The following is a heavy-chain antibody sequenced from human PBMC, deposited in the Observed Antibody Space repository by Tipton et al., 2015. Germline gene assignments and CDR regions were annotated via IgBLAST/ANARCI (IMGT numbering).Heavy chain of an antibody. J-gene: IGHJ4*02. CDR3: ARSPFKSGYFDY. V-gene: IGHV4-39*01. D-gene: IGHD2/OR15-2a*01. CDR1: GGSISSSSYY. Sequence: TLSLTCTVSGGSISSSSYYWGWIRQPPGKGLEWIGSIYYSGSTYYNPSLKSRVTIPVDTSKNQFSLKLSSVTAADTAVYYCARSPFKSGYFDYWGQGTLVTVSS. CDR2: IYYSGST.